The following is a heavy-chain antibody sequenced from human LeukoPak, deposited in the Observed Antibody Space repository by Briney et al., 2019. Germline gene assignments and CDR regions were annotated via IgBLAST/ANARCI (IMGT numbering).Heavy chain of an antibody. Sequence: GGSLRLSCAASGFTFSSYGMHWVRQAPGKGLEWVAVISYDGSNKYYADSVKGRFTISRDNSKNTLYLQMNSLRAEDTAVYYCAKDLGAPLELRLAFDIWGQGTMVTVSS. CDR3: AKDLGAPLELRLAFDI. CDR1: GFTFSSYG. CDR2: ISYDGSNK. J-gene: IGHJ3*02. V-gene: IGHV3-30*18. D-gene: IGHD1-7*01.